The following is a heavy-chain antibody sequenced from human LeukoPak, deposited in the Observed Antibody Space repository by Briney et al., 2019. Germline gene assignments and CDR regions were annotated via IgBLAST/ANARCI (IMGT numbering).Heavy chain of an antibody. D-gene: IGHD5-18*01. CDR2: ISSSSSTM. CDR1: GFTLSSYG. Sequence: GGSLRLSCAASGFTLSSYGMNWVRQAPGKGLEWVSYISSSSSTMYYADSVKGRFTIFRDNAKNSLYLQMNSLRAEDTAIYYCARAGLPGYYYYMDVWGKGATVTVSS. V-gene: IGHV3-48*01. J-gene: IGHJ6*03. CDR3: ARAGLPGYYYYMDV.